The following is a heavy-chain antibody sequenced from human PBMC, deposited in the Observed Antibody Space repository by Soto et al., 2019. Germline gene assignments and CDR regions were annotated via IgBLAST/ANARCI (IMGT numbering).Heavy chain of an antibody. V-gene: IGHV1-2*04. D-gene: IGHD3-3*01. CDR2: INPNSGGT. CDR3: ARGISLEWFETYGMDV. Sequence: GTPAEVTSEESRVTLTRKYRRWVGQAPGKGLEWMGWINPNSGGTNYAQKFQGWVTMTRDTSISTAYMELSRLRSDDTAVYYCARGISLEWFETYGMDVWGQGTTVTVSS. J-gene: IGHJ6*02. CDR1: RVTLTRKY.